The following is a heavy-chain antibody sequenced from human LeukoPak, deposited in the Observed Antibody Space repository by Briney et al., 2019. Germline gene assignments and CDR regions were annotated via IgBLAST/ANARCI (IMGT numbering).Heavy chain of an antibody. V-gene: IGHV1-69*04. CDR2: IIPILGIA. Sequence: ASVKVSCKASGGTFSSYAISWVRQAPGQGLEWMGRIIPILGIANYAQKFQGRVTITADKSTSTAYMELISLRSEDTAVYYCARRITMVRGVITPSRYGMDVWGQGTTVTVSS. D-gene: IGHD3-10*01. J-gene: IGHJ6*02. CDR3: ARRITMVRGVITPSRYGMDV. CDR1: GGTFSSYA.